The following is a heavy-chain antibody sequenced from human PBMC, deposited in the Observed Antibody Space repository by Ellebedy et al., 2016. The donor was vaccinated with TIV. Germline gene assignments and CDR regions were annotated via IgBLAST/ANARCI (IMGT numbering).Heavy chain of an antibody. CDR1: GYTFTGTDYY. CDR2: INSKSGGT. D-gene: IGHD2-21*01. J-gene: IGHJ3*02. V-gene: IGHV1-2*02. CDR3: ARGFVWFSYAFDI. Sequence: ASVKVSXKASGYTFTGTDYYMHWVRQAPGQGLEWMGWINSKSGGTNYARKFQGRVTMTRDTSISTAYMELSRLRSDDTAVFYCARGFVWFSYAFDIWGQGTMVTVSP.